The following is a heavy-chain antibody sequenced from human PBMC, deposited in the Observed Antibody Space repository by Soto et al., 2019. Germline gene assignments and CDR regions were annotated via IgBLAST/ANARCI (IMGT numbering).Heavy chain of an antibody. Sequence: ASVKVSCKASGGTFSSYAISWVRQAPGQGLEWMGGIIPIFGTANYAQKFQGRVTITADESTSTAYMELSSLRSEDTAVYYCARSTYYYDSSGYSYNWFDPWGQGTLVTVSS. CDR1: GGTFSSYA. J-gene: IGHJ5*02. V-gene: IGHV1-69*13. CDR2: IIPIFGTA. D-gene: IGHD3-22*01. CDR3: ARSTYYYDSSGYSYNWFDP.